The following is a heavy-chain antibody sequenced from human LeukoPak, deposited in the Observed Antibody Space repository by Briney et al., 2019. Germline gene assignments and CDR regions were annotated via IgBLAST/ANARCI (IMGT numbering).Heavy chain of an antibody. Sequence: SETLSLTCTVSGGSISSYYWSWIRQPPGKGLEWIGYIYYSGSTNYNPSLKSRVTISVDTSKNQFSLKLSSVTAADTAVYYCARDKDYGDFDAFDIWGQGTMVTVSS. V-gene: IGHV4-59*01. CDR2: IYYSGST. J-gene: IGHJ3*02. CDR1: GGSISSYY. CDR3: ARDKDYGDFDAFDI. D-gene: IGHD4-17*01.